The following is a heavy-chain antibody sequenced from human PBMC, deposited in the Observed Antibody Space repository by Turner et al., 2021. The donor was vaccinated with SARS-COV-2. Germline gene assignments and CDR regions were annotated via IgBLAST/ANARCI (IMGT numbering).Heavy chain of an antibody. CDR1: GGSISSYY. Sequence: QVQLQESGPGLVKPSETLSLTCTVSGGSISSYYGSWIRQPAGKGREWIGRIYTSGSTNYTPSLKSRVTMSVDTSKNQFSLKRSSVTAADTAVYYVSRYRVQLCPVCMDAWGQGTTVTVSS. V-gene: IGHV4-4*07. D-gene: IGHD3-16*02. CDR3: SRYRVQLCPVCMDA. J-gene: IGHJ6*02. CDR2: IYTSGST.